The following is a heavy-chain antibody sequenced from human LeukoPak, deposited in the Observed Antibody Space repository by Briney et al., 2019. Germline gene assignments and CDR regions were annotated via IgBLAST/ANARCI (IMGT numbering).Heavy chain of an antibody. J-gene: IGHJ6*03. V-gene: IGHV3-30*02. CDR2: IRYDGSNK. Sequence: GGSLRLSCAASGFTFSSYGMHRVRQAPGKGLEWVAFIRYDGSNKYYADSVKGRFTISRDNSKNTLYLQMNSLRAEDTAVYYCAKGSKAVIFTRDHYMDVWGKGSTVTISS. CDR1: GFTFSSYG. D-gene: IGHD3/OR15-3a*01. CDR3: AKGSKAVIFTRDHYMDV.